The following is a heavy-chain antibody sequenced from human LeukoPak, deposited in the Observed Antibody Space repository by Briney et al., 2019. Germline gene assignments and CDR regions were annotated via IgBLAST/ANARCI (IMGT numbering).Heavy chain of an antibody. Sequence: PGGSLRLSCAVPGFTFTDYWMNWVRQATGKGLEWVASIRQDGGEKSYVDSVKGRFTISRGNTKSSLYLQINSLRAEDTAVYYCARDGTAAGLYFDLWGQGTLVTVSS. CDR2: IRQDGGEK. CDR1: GFTFTDYW. CDR3: ARDGTAAGLYFDL. D-gene: IGHD6-13*01. V-gene: IGHV3-7*01. J-gene: IGHJ4*01.